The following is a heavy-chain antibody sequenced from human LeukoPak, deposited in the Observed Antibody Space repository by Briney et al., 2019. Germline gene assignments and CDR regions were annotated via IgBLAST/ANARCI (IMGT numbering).Heavy chain of an antibody. CDR2: INWNGDST. Sequence: GGSLRLSCAGSVFTFDDYDMTWVRQVSGKGLEWVSGINWNGDSTDYADSVKGRFTISRDNAKNSLFSQMNSLRAEDTALYYCARNSGWYGVSWGQGTLVTVSS. D-gene: IGHD6-19*01. CDR1: VFTFDDYD. CDR3: ARNSGWYGVS. J-gene: IGHJ4*02. V-gene: IGHV3-20*04.